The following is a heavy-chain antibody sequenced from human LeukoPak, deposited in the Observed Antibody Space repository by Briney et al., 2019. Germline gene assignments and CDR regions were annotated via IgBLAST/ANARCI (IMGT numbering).Heavy chain of an antibody. CDR3: ARDRARTYYYDSSGYSNAFDI. CDR1: GFTFSSYS. Sequence: PGGSLRLSCAASGFTFSSYSMNWVRQAPGKGLEWVSSIISSSSYIYYADSVKGRFTISRDNAKNSLYLQMNSLRAEDTAVYYCARDRARTYYYDSSGYSNAFDIWGQGTMVTVSS. V-gene: IGHV3-21*01. CDR2: IISSSSYI. J-gene: IGHJ3*02. D-gene: IGHD3-22*01.